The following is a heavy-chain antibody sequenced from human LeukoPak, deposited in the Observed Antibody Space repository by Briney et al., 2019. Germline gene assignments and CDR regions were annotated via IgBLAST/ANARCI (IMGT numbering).Heavy chain of an antibody. CDR1: GFTFTTSV. J-gene: IGHJ4*02. CDR3: ATDGYSYPPGYY. V-gene: IGHV3-15*01. CDR2: IKSKSDGGRT. Sequence: PGGSLTLSCAASGFTFTTSVTHWVRQAPGQGLEWVGRIKSKSDGGRTDYAAPVKGRFTISRDDSKTTLYLQMNSLKTEDSGVYYCATDGYSYPPGYYGAQGTLVTVSS. D-gene: IGHD5-18*01.